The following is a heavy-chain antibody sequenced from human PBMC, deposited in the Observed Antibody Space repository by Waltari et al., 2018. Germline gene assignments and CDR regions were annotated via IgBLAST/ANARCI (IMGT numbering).Heavy chain of an antibody. CDR1: GFGLRSYE. D-gene: IGHD4-17*01. CDR3: ARVWGVTTSDY. CDR2: ISSSGPTI. J-gene: IGHJ4*02. V-gene: IGHV3-48*03. Sequence: EVQLVESGGGLVQPGGSLRLSCAASGFGLRSYEMNWVRQAPGKGLEWVSFISSSGPTIHYADSVKGRFTISRDNTKNSLSLQMNSLRAEDTAVYYCARVWGVTTSDYWGQGTLVTVSS.